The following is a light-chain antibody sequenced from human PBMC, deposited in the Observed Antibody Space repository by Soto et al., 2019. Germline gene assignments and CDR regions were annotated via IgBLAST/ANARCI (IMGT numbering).Light chain of an antibody. CDR3: QQSYSTPWT. J-gene: IGKJ1*01. V-gene: IGKV1-39*01. CDR1: QSISSN. Sequence: DIQMTQSHSSLSASVGDRVTITCRSSQSISSNLNWYQQKPGKVPKLLIYAASSLQSGVPSRFSGSGSGTDFTLTICSLQPEDFATYYCQQSYSTPWTFGQGTKVDIK. CDR2: AAS.